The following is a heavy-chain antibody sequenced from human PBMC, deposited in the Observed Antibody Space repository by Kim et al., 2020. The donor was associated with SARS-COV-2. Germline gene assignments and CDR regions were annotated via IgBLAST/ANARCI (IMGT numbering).Heavy chain of an antibody. CDR2: IYYSVST. V-gene: IGHV4-39*07. CDR3: ARGYNYDYWFDP. CDR1: GGSISSSNYY. J-gene: IGHJ5*02. Sequence: SETLSLTCTVSGGSISSSNYYWGWIRQPPGKGLEWIGNIYYSVSTYHNPSLKSRVTMSVDTSKNQFSLKLNSVTAADTAAYYCARGYNYDYWFDPWGQET. D-gene: IGHD5-18*01.